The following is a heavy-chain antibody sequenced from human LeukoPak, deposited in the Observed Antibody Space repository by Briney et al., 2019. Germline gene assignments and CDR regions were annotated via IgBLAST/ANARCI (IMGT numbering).Heavy chain of an antibody. D-gene: IGHD2-21*01. Sequence: GGSLRLSCAASGFTFSSYAMSWVRQAPGKGLEWVSAISGSGGSTYYADSVKGRFTISRDNSKNTLSLHMNSLGAEDTAVYYCAGGTVISGQRDGAFHIWGQGTMVTVSS. CDR3: AGGTVISGQRDGAFHI. J-gene: IGHJ3*02. CDR1: GFTFSSYA. V-gene: IGHV3-23*01. CDR2: ISGSGGST.